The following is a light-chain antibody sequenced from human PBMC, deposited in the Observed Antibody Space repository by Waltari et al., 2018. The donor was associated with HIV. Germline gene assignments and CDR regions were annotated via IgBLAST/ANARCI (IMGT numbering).Light chain of an antibody. J-gene: IGLJ3*02. Sequence: QSALTQPASVSGSPGQSITFSCTGTSSHVGDLHFVSWYQQHPGKAPKLMIYDVSHRPSGVSDRFSGSKSGNTASLTISGLQADDEADYYCTSYASITSWVFGGGTKVTVL. V-gene: IGLV2-14*03. CDR1: SSHVGDLHF. CDR3: TSYASITSWV. CDR2: DVS.